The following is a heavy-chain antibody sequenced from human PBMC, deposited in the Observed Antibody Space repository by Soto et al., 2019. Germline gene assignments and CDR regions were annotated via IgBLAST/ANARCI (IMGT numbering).Heavy chain of an antibody. J-gene: IGHJ4*02. Sequence: QVQLVQSGAEVKKPGSSVKVSCKASGGTFSSYAISWVRQAPGQGPEWMGGIIPIFCTANYEQKFQGRVTITADESTSTAYMELSSLISEDTAVYYYASVMSYFDYWGQGTLVTASS. CDR2: IIPIFCTA. D-gene: IGHD3-16*01. V-gene: IGHV1-69*01. CDR1: GGTFSSYA. CDR3: ASVMSYFDY.